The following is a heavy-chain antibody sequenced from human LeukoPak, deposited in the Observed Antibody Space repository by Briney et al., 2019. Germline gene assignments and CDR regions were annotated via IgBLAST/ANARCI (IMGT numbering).Heavy chain of an antibody. J-gene: IGHJ3*02. V-gene: IGHV3-30*02. CDR1: GFTFSSYG. CDR2: IRNDGSII. D-gene: IGHD2-15*01. CDR3: ARDKWSMVAATKAFDI. Sequence: GGSLRLSCAASGFTFSSYGMHWIRQAPGKGLEWVAFIRNDGSIIYNADSVKGRFTISRDNSKNTLYLQMNSLRAEDTAVYYCARDKWSMVAATKAFDIWGQGTMVTVSS.